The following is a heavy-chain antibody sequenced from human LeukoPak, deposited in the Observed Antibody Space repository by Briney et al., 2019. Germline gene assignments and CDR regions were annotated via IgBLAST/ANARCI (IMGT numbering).Heavy chain of an antibody. Sequence: GESLKISCKGSGYSFTTYWIAWVRQTPGKGLEWMGVIYPGDSDTRYSPSFQGQVTLSADKSISTAYLQWSSLKASDTAIYYCARALVGAATLSYWGQGTLVTVSS. V-gene: IGHV5-51*01. CDR1: GYSFTTYW. J-gene: IGHJ4*02. D-gene: IGHD1-26*01. CDR3: ARALVGAATLSY. CDR2: IYPGDSDT.